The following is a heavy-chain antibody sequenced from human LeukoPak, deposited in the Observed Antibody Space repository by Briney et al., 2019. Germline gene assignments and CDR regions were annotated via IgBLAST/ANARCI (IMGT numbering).Heavy chain of an antibody. CDR3: ATAPMYSGSYFDY. J-gene: IGHJ4*02. V-gene: IGHV1-24*01. CDR1: GYTLTELS. D-gene: IGHD1-26*01. Sequence: ASVKVSCTVSGYTLTELSMHWVRQAPGKGLEWMGGFDPEDGETIYAQKFQGRVTMTEDTSTDTAYMELSSLRSEDTAVYYCATAPMYSGSYFDYWGQGTLVTVSS. CDR2: FDPEDGET.